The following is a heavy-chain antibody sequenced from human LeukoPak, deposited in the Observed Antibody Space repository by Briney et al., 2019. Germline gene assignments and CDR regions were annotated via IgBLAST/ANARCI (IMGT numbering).Heavy chain of an antibody. J-gene: IGHJ6*03. CDR1: GGSISSSSYY. Sequence: SETLSLTCTVSGGSISSSSYYWGWIRQPPGKGLEWIGSIYYSGSTYYNPSVKSRLTISVDTAKNQFSLKLSSVTAADTAVYYCARESGYSYGRYFYYMDVWGKGTTVTVSS. CDR3: ARESGYSYGRYFYYMDV. CDR2: IYYSGST. V-gene: IGHV4-39*02. D-gene: IGHD5-18*01.